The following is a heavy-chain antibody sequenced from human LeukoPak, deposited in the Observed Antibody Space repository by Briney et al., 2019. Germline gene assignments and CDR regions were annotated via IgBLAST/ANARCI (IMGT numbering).Heavy chain of an antibody. J-gene: IGHJ4*02. CDR2: SDPSDSYT. V-gene: IGHV5-10-1*01. D-gene: IGHD6-19*01. Sequence: GESLKISCKGSGYRFTNYWSSWVRQLPGKGLERMGRSDPSDSYTNYSPSFQGHVTISADKSISTAYIQWNSLKASDIAIYYCATEGESAAVASADYFDSWGQGTLLTVSS. CDR1: GYRFTNYW. CDR3: ATEGESAAVASADYFDS.